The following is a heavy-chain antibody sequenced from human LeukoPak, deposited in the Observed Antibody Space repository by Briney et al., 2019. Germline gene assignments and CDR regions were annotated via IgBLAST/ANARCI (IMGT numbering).Heavy chain of an antibody. CDR1: GGTFSGYA. CDR3: ARSRETGIQPGAFDY. Sequence: GASVKVSCKASGGTFSGYAISWVRQAPGQGLEWMGGIIPICGTAPYAQKFQGRVTITTDESTSTAYMELSSLRSEDTAVYYCARSRETGIQPGAFDYWGQGTLVTVSS. CDR2: IIPICGTA. J-gene: IGHJ4*02. V-gene: IGHV1-69*05. D-gene: IGHD2-2*02.